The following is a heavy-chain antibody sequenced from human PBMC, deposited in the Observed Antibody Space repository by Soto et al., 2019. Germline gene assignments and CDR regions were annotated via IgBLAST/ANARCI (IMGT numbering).Heavy chain of an antibody. V-gene: IGHV1-18*01. CDR2: ISPYDGNT. CDR3: ARDDTGVALDS. CDR1: GYTFITYG. J-gene: IGHJ4*02. D-gene: IGHD5-18*01. Sequence: QVQLVQSGAEVKKPGASVEVSCRASGYTFITYGINWVRQAPGQGLEWIGWISPYDGNTHYGQNLQGRVSMTTDPFTGTAYMELRSLRSDDTAVYYCARDDTGVALDSWGQGTLVTVSS.